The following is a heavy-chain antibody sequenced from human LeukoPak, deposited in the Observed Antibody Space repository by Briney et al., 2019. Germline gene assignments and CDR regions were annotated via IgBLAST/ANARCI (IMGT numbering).Heavy chain of an antibody. CDR3: ARKAQYNGHYPLDY. D-gene: IGHD1-7*01. V-gene: IGHV3-23*01. J-gene: IGHJ4*02. CDR1: GFTFTSYS. CDR2: TSDRGDYT. Sequence: GGSLRLSCAASGFTFTSYSMSWVRRAPGKGLEWVSGTSDRGDYTYYADSVKGRFTISRDSSKNTLFLQMNSLRAEDTALYFCARKAQYNGHYPLDYWGQGTLVTVSS.